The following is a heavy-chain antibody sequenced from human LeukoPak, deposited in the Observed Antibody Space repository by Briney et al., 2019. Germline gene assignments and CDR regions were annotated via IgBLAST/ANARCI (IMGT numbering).Heavy chain of an antibody. D-gene: IGHD3-10*01. V-gene: IGHV3-21*01. CDR1: VFTFSSYS. Sequence: GGSLRLSCAASVFTFSSYSMNWLRQAPGKGLEWVSSLSSSSSYIYYADSVEGRFTISRDNAKNSLYLPMNSLRAEDTAVYYCASGQRAGSGSYYKASVNRGQGTLVTVSS. CDR2: LSSSSSYI. CDR3: ASGQRAGSGSYYKASVN. J-gene: IGHJ4*02.